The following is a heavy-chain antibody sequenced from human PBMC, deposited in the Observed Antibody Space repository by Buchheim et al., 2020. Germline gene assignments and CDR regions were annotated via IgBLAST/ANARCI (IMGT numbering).Heavy chain of an antibody. CDR2: ISYDGSNK. Sequence: QVQLVESGGGVVQPGRSLRLSCAASGFTFSSYGMHWVRQAPGKGLEWVAVISYDGSNKYYADSVKGRFTISRENSTNTLYLQMNSLRAEDTAVYYCAKGVGTWPNAEYFQHWGQGTL. D-gene: IGHD2-15*01. CDR1: GFTFSSYG. V-gene: IGHV3-30*18. J-gene: IGHJ1*01. CDR3: AKGVGTWPNAEYFQH.